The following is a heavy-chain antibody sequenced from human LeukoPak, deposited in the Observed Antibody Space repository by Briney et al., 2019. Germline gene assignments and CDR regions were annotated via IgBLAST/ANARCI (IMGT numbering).Heavy chain of an antibody. CDR1: GFTLSSYS. V-gene: IGHV3-21*01. CDR3: AKAVTMIVVAQGPYYFDY. D-gene: IGHD3-22*01. CDR2: ISSSSSYI. J-gene: IGHJ4*02. Sequence: GGSLRLSCAASGFTLSSYSMNWVRPAPGKGLEWVSSISSSSSYIYYADSVKGRFTISKDNAKNSWYLQMNSLRAEDTAGYYCAKAVTMIVVAQGPYYFDYWGQGTLVTVSS.